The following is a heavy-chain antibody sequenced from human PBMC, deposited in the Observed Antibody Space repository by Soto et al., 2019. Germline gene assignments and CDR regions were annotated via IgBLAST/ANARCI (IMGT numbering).Heavy chain of an antibody. Sequence: QVQLVESGGGVVQPGRSLRLSCAASGFTFSSYGMHWVRQAPGKGLEWVAVISYDGSNKYYADSVKGRFTISRDNSKNPLYLQMNSLRAEDTAVYYCAKVRFDQSVTTSYYYGMDVWGQGTTVTVSS. V-gene: IGHV3-30*18. D-gene: IGHD4-17*01. CDR2: ISYDGSNK. J-gene: IGHJ6*02. CDR3: AKVRFDQSVTTSYYYGMDV. CDR1: GFTFSSYG.